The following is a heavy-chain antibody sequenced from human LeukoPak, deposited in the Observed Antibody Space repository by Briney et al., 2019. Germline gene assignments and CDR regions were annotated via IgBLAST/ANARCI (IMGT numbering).Heavy chain of an antibody. D-gene: IGHD5-24*01. CDR1: GFTVSSNY. J-gene: IGHJ3*02. CDR2: IYRGGST. CDR3: ARWLQFEYAFDI. Sequence: GGSLRLSCAASGFTVSSNYMSWVRQAPGKGLEWVSVIYRGGSTYYADSVKVRFTISRDNSKNPLYLQMNSLRAEDTAVSYCARWLQFEYAFDIWGQGTMVTVSS. V-gene: IGHV3-66*02.